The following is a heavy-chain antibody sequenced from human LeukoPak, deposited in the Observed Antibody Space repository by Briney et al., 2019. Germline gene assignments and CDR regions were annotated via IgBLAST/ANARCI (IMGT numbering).Heavy chain of an antibody. D-gene: IGHD2-21*02. CDR2: LSGDGSDT. CDR1: GFTFSTFP. Sequence: PGGSLRLSCQASGFTFSTFPMSWVRQAPGKGLEWVSTLSGDGSDTHYADSVKGRFTISRDTSKNTLFLQMSSLRADDTAIYYCTKGGHGDYWGQGTLVTVPS. J-gene: IGHJ4*02. V-gene: IGHV3-23*01. CDR3: TKGGHGDY.